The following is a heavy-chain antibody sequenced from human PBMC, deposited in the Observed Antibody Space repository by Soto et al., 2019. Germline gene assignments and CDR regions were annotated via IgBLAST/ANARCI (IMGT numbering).Heavy chain of an antibody. V-gene: IGHV3-7*01. CDR3: ARYHRAGLYYMDV. J-gene: IGHJ6*03. Sequence: EVQLVESGGGLVQPGGSLKLSCAASGISFSNSWMSWVRQAPGKGLEWVANIKEDGNEKHYVDSVKGRFTIYRDNAQNSLYLQMTSLRDEDTAVYFCARYHRAGLYYMDVWGKGTTVTVSS. D-gene: IGHD6-13*01. CDR2: IKEDGNEK. CDR1: GISFSNSW.